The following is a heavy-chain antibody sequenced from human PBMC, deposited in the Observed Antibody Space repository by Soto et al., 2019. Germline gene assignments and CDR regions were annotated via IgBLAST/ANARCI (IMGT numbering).Heavy chain of an antibody. Sequence: QVQLVQSGAEVKKPGSSVKVSCKASGGTFSSYAISWVRQAPGQGLEWMGGIIPIFGTANYAQKFQGRVTITADESTSTAYMELSSLRSEDTAVYYCARETPPWRNWNQHNWFDPWGQGTLVTVSS. CDR2: IIPIFGTA. CDR3: ARETPPWRNWNQHNWFDP. J-gene: IGHJ5*02. D-gene: IGHD1-1*01. CDR1: GGTFSSYA. V-gene: IGHV1-69*01.